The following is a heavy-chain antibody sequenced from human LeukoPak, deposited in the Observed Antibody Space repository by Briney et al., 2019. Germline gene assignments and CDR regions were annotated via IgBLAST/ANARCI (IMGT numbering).Heavy chain of an antibody. CDR1: GFTFNSNY. Sequence: GGSLRLSCAASGFTFNSNYMSWVRQAPGKGLEWVSILYRDGTTYYADSVKGRFAISRHNSKDTLYLQMNSLRAEDTAVYYCARELEQWLVDWGQGTLVTVSA. CDR3: ARELEQWLVD. J-gene: IGHJ4*02. V-gene: IGHV3-53*04. D-gene: IGHD6-19*01. CDR2: LYRDGTT.